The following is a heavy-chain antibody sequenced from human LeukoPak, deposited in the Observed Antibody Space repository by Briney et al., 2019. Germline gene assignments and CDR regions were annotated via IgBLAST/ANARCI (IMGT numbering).Heavy chain of an antibody. V-gene: IGHV4-34*01. Sequence: SETLSLTCAVYGGSFSSYYWNWIRQPPGKGLEWIGAINHSGNTKYSPSLKSRATISVDTSKNQFSLKLTSVPAGDTARYYCARYCSGSGCNVGSYWSQGTLVTVSS. CDR2: INHSGNT. J-gene: IGHJ4*02. CDR1: GGSFSSYY. CDR3: ARYCSGSGCNVGSY. D-gene: IGHD2-15*01.